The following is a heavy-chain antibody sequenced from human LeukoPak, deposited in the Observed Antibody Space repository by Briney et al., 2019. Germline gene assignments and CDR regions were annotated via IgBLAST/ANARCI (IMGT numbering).Heavy chain of an antibody. D-gene: IGHD3-22*01. Sequence: ASVKVSCKPSGYTFTGYYLHWVRQAPGQGLEWVGWINCNSGGTNFAQKFQGRVTMTRERSIRTAYMELSRLRSDDTAVYYCARKSLKYYDSLDAFDIWGQGTMVTVS. V-gene: IGHV1-2*02. J-gene: IGHJ3*02. CDR2: INCNSGGT. CDR3: ARKSLKYYDSLDAFDI. CDR1: GYTFTGYY.